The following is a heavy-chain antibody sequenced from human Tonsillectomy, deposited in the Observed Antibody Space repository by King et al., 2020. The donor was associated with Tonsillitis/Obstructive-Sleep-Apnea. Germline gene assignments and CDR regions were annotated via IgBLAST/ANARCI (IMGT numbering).Heavy chain of an antibody. CDR3: TREGYDDSSGYYTPIHAFDI. D-gene: IGHD3-22*01. Sequence: DVQLVESGGGLVQPGRSLRLSCTASGFTFGDYAMSWVRQAPGKGLEWVGFIRSKAYGGTKEYAATVKGRFTISRDDSKSIAYLQMNSLKTEDTAVYYCTREGYDDSSGYYTPIHAFDIWGQGTMVTVSS. CDR2: IRSKAYGGTK. J-gene: IGHJ3*02. V-gene: IGHV3-49*04. CDR1: GFTFGDYA.